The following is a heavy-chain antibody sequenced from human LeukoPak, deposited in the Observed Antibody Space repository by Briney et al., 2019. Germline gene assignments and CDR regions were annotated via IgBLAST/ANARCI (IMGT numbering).Heavy chain of an antibody. Sequence: GGSLRLSCAASGFTFSSYWMSWVRQAPGKGLEWVANIKQDGSEKYYVDSVKGRFTISRGNAKNSLYLQMNSLRAEDTAVYYCARVARGYSYGYYGMDVWGQGTTVTVSS. CDR3: ARVARGYSYGYYGMDV. V-gene: IGHV3-7*01. J-gene: IGHJ6*02. D-gene: IGHD5-18*01. CDR2: IKQDGSEK. CDR1: GFTFSSYW.